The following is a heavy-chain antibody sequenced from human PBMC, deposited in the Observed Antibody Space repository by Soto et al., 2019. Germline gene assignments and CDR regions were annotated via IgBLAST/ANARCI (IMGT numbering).Heavy chain of an antibody. V-gene: IGHV3-33*01. CDR3: ARDERSGYFDL. CDR2: IWHDGSKK. Sequence: QVQLVVSGGGVVQPGRSLRLSCAASGFPFRNYGMHWVRQAPGKGLEWGALIWHDGSKKYYVDSVKGRFTISRDNTKNTQYRQMDSLRAEDTAVYYCARDERSGYFDLWGRGTLVTVSS. D-gene: IGHD1-1*01. J-gene: IGHJ2*01. CDR1: GFPFRNYG.